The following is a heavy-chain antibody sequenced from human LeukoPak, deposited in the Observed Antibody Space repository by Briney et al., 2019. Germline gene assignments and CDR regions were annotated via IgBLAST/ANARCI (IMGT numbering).Heavy chain of an antibody. Sequence: GESLKISCKGSGYSFTSYWIGWVRQMPGKGLEWMGIIYPGDSDTRYSPSFQGQVTISADKSISTAYLQWSSLKASDTAMYYCARTYYYDSSGYSPGFFWGQGTLITVSS. CDR1: GYSFTSYW. J-gene: IGHJ4*02. V-gene: IGHV5-51*01. CDR2: IYPGDSDT. D-gene: IGHD3-22*01. CDR3: ARTYYYDSSGYSPGFF.